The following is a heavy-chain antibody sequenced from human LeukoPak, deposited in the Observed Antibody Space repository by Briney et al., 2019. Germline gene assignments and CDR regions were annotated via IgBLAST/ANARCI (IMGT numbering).Heavy chain of an antibody. CDR3: ARDVATAMAGIDYYYMDV. V-gene: IGHV4-59*12. CDR1: GGSISGFY. CDR2: ISDNGAT. Sequence: SETLSLTCTVSGGSISGFYWSWIRQPPGKGLEWIGYISDNGATTYNPSLKSRVTISVDTSKNQFSLKLSSVTAADTAVYYCARDVATAMAGIDYYYMDVWGKGTTVTVSS. D-gene: IGHD5-18*01. J-gene: IGHJ6*03.